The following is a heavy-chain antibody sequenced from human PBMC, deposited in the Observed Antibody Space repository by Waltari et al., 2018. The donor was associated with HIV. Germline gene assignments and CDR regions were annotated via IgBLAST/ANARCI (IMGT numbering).Heavy chain of an antibody. CDR2: INHSGST. Sequence: QVQLQQWGAGLLKPSETLSLTCAVYGGSFSGYYWSWIRQPPGQGLEWIGEINHSGSTNDNPSLKSRVTISVDPSKDQFSLKLSSVTAADTAVYYCASSTNYDSSGYYPIFGYWGQGTLVTVSS. CDR1: GGSFSGYY. V-gene: IGHV4-34*01. CDR3: ASSTNYDSSGYYPIFGY. D-gene: IGHD3-22*01. J-gene: IGHJ4*02.